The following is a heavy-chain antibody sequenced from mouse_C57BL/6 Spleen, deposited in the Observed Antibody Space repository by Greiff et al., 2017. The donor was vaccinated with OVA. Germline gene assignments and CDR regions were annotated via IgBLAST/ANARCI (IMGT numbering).Heavy chain of an antibody. V-gene: IGHV10-1*01. D-gene: IGHD2-5*01. Sequence: EVKLMESGGGLVQPKGSLKLSCAASGFSFNTYAMNWVRQAPGKGLEWVARIRSKSNNYATYYADSVKDRFTISRDDSESMLYLQMNNLKTEDTAMYYCVRQDYSNGYFDYWGQGTTLTVAS. CDR2: IRSKSNNYAT. J-gene: IGHJ2*01. CDR3: VRQDYSNGYFDY. CDR1: GFSFNTYA.